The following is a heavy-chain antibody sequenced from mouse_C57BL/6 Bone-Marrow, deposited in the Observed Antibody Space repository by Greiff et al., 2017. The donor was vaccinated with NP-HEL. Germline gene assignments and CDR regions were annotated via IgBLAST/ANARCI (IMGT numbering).Heavy chain of an antibody. V-gene: IGHV5-6*02. D-gene: IGHD2-1*01. J-gene: IGHJ2*01. CDR2: ISSGGSYT. CDR1: GFTFSSYG. Sequence: EVKLEESGGDLVKPGGSLKLSCAASGFTFSSYGMSWVRQTPDKRLEWVATISSGGSYTYYPDSVKGRFTISRDNAKNTLYLQMSSLKSEDTAMYCCARHYGSYVDYWGKGTTLTVSS. CDR3: ARHYGSYVDY.